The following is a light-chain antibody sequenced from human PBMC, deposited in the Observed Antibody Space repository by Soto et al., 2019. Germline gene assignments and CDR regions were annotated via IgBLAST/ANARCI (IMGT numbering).Light chain of an antibody. CDR3: SSYTSSSTLNVV. CDR1: SSDVGGYND. CDR2: DVS. J-gene: IGLJ2*01. Sequence: QSALTQPASVSGSPGPSITISCTGTSSDVGGYNDVSWYQQHPGKAPKLMIYDVSNRPSGVYNRFSGSKSGHTASLAISGVQSEYEADYYCSSYTSSSTLNVVVCGGTKLAVI. V-gene: IGLV2-14*01.